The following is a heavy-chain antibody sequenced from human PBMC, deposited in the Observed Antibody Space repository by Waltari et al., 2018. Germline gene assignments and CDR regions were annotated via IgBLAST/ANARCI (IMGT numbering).Heavy chain of an antibody. Sequence: QLQLQESGPGLVKPSGTLSLTCAVSGESMSSSSVWNWVRPPPGTGLEWIGQVRGDGSTNYNPSFVSRLTISLATSTDHFSRRLTSATAADTAVYYCARDRGRGLYLDSWGQGILVTVSP. CDR3: ARDRGRGLYLDS. J-gene: IGHJ4*02. D-gene: IGHD2-15*01. V-gene: IGHV4-4*02. CDR1: GESMSSSSV. CDR2: VRGDGST.